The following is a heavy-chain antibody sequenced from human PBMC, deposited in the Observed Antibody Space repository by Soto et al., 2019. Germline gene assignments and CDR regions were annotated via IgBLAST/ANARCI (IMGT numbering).Heavy chain of an antibody. CDR2: INDDSSST. Sequence: GGSLRLSCTASGFILRNYALSWVRQAAGKGLEWISAINDDSSSTYHADSVKGRFAISRDNSKNTLSLQMNSLRADDTAIYYCAKRSVSGAFSPFDYWGQGTLVTVSS. V-gene: IGHV3-23*01. CDR1: GFILRNYA. J-gene: IGHJ4*02. CDR3: AKRSVSGAFSPFDY. D-gene: IGHD1-26*01.